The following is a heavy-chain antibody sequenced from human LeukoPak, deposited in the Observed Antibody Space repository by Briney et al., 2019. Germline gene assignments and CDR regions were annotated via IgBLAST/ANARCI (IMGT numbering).Heavy chain of an antibody. V-gene: IGHV4-59*01. D-gene: IGHD4-17*01. CDR2: IYYSGST. J-gene: IGHJ4*02. CDR1: GGSISGYY. CDR3: ARGTVTFYYFDY. Sequence: KSSETLSLTCTVSGGSISGYYWSWIRQPPGKGLEWIGYIYYSGSTNYNPSLKSRVTISVDTSKNQFSLKLSSVTAADTAVYYCARGTVTFYYFDYWGQGTLVTVSS.